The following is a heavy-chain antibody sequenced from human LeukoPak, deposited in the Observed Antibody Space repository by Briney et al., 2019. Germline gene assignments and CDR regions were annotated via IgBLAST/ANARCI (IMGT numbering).Heavy chain of an antibody. V-gene: IGHV1-46*01. CDR1: GYTFTGYY. CDR2: INPSGGST. Sequence: ASVKVSCKASGYTFTGYYMHWVRQAPGQGLEWMGIINPSGGSTSYAQKFQGRVTMTRDTSTSTVYMELSSLRSEDTAVYYCAREGRMVSIYYYMDVWGKGTTVTVSS. D-gene: IGHD2/OR15-2a*01. CDR3: AREGRMVSIYYYMDV. J-gene: IGHJ6*03.